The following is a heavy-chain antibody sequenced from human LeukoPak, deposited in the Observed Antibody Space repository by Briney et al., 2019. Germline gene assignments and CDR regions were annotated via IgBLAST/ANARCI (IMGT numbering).Heavy chain of an antibody. CDR3: SKSAVAGTHYYYYDLDV. D-gene: IGHD6-19*01. J-gene: IGHJ6*02. V-gene: IGHV3-30*18. CDR1: GFNFGSYG. CDR2: ISYDGSHE. Sequence: GRSLRLSCAASGFNFGSYGMHWVRQAPGEGLEWVAVISYDGSHEYYADSVKGRFTISRDSSRNTLYLQMDSLRPEDTAMYYCSKSAVAGTHYYYYDLDVWGQGTTVTVSS.